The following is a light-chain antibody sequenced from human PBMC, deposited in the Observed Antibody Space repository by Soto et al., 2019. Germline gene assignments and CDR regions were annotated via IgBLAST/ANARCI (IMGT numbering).Light chain of an antibody. Sequence: EIVLTQSPATLSLSPGETATLSCRASQSVSSYLAWYQEKPGQALRLLIYDASNRATGIPARFSGSGSGTDFTLTISRLEPEDFAVYYCQQRSNWPPYTFGQGTKLEIK. CDR2: DAS. J-gene: IGKJ2*01. CDR3: QQRSNWPPYT. V-gene: IGKV3-11*01. CDR1: QSVSSY.